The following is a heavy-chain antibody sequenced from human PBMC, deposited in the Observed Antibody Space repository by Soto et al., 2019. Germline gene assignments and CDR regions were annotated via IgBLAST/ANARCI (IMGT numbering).Heavy chain of an antibody. Sequence: EVQLVDSGGGFVQPGGSLRLSCAASGFTFDTFSMNWIRQAPGMGLEWVSYSSGRSTVIYYADPVKGRFTISRDNAKTSLYLQMNSLRDEDSAVYYCARVRSGSYYYLDYWGQGTLVTVSS. CDR2: SSGRSTVI. J-gene: IGHJ4*02. D-gene: IGHD1-26*01. V-gene: IGHV3-48*02. CDR3: ARVRSGSYYYLDY. CDR1: GFTFDTFS.